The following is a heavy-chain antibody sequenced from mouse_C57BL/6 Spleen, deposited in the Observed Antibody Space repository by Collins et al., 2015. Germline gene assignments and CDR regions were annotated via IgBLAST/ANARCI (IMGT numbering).Heavy chain of an antibody. CDR1: GYTFTTYG. Sequence: QIQLVQSGPELKKPGETVKISCKASGYTFTTYGMSWVKQAPGKGLKWMGWINTYSGVPTYADDFKGRFAFSLETSASTAYLQINNLKNEDTATYFCARFSTTVVAPDYWGQGTTLTVSS. CDR2: INTYSGVP. J-gene: IGHJ2*01. V-gene: IGHV9-3*01. CDR3: ARFSTTVVAPDY. D-gene: IGHD1-1*01.